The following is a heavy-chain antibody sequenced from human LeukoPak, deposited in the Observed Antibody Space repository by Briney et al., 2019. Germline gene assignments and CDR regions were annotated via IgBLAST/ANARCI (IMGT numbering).Heavy chain of an antibody. D-gene: IGHD2-2*01. V-gene: IGHV1-3*01. CDR3: ARDIVVVPAAPYGMDV. Sequence: GASVKVSCKASGYTFTSYAMHWVRQAPGQRLEWMGWINAGNGSTKYSQKFQGRVTITRDTSASTAYMELSSLRSEDTAVYYCARDIVVVPAAPYGMDVWGKGTTVTVSS. J-gene: IGHJ6*04. CDR2: INAGNGST. CDR1: GYTFTSYA.